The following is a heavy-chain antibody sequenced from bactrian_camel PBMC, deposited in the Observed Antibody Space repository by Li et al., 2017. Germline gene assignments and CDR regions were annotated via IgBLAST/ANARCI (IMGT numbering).Heavy chain of an antibody. Sequence: HVQLVESGGGSVQVGGSLRLSCALSGFNYWAYCMSWFRQAPGKEREGVAAIGRDGATTYADSVKGRFAITKDNAENTLYLYLQMNSLEPEDTAMYYCAAGRRDCYTPNYWGQGTQVTVS. CDR1: GFNYWAYC. CDR3: AAGRRDCYTPNY. J-gene: IGHJ4*01. V-gene: IGHV3S55*01. D-gene: IGHD2*01. CDR2: IGRDGAT.